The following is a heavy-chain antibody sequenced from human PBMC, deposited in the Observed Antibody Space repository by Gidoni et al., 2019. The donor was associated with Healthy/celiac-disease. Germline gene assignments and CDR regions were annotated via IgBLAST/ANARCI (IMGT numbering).Heavy chain of an antibody. Sequence: ELQLVASGGGLVKPGGSLRLYFEASVFTFSNAWMGLVRQAPGKGLEWVGRIKSKTDGGTTDYAAPVKGRFTISRDASKNKLYLQMNSLKTEDTAVYYCTTRALFDYWGQGTLVTVSS. CDR3: TTRALFDY. CDR2: IKSKTDGGTT. V-gene: IGHV3-15*01. CDR1: VFTFSNAW. J-gene: IGHJ4*02.